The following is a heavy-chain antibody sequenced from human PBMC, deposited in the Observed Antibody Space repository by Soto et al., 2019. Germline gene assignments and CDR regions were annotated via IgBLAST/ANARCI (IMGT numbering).Heavy chain of an antibody. CDR2: FSLSGTT. J-gene: IGHJ4*02. Sequence: SETLSLTCSVSGASIAGSSYWSWIRQPAGKGLEWIGRFSLSGTTNYSPSLRSRVTMSADVSKDQFSLRLTSVTAADTALYYCARGMTPPGAPAWYYFDSWGQGTLVTVSS. V-gene: IGHV4-4*07. CDR3: ARGMTPPGAPAWYYFDS. CDR1: GASIAGSSY. D-gene: IGHD2-8*02.